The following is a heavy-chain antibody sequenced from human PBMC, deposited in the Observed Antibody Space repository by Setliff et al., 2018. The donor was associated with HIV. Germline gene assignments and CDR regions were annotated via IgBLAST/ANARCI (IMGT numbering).Heavy chain of an antibody. V-gene: IGHV3-23*01. Sequence: ETLSLTCAACGESFSGHHYSWIRQSPGKGLEWVSAISGSGGSTYYADSVKGRFSISRDNSKNTLYLQMNSLRAEDTAVYCCAKGRYSSGANYYYYYMDVWGKGTTVTVSS. D-gene: IGHD6-19*01. J-gene: IGHJ6*03. CDR1: GESFSGHH. CDR2: ISGSGGST. CDR3: AKGRYSSGANYYYYYMDV.